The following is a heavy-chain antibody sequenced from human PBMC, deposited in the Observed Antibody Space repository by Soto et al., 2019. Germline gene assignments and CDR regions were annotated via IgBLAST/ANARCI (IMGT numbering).Heavy chain of an antibody. CDR1: GGTFSSYA. J-gene: IGHJ4*02. D-gene: IGHD3-9*01. V-gene: IGHV1-69*13. CDR3: ARGDILTGYQLFDY. Sequence: GASVKVSCKASGGTFSSYAISWARQAPGQGLEWMGGIIPIFGTANYAQKFQGRVTITADESTSTAYMELSSLRSEDTAVYYCARGDILTGYQLFDYWGQGTLVTVSS. CDR2: IIPIFGTA.